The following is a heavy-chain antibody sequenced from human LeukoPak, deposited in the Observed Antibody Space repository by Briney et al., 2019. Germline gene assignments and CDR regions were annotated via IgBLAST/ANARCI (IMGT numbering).Heavy chain of an antibody. J-gene: IGHJ4*02. Sequence: GGSLRLSCAASAFIFSSYEMNWVRHAPGKGREWISYISSIGSTIYYTDSVKGRFTISRDNDKNTLHLQKNSLSAEDTAVYYCARTGYSSGCLAYWGQGTVVTVSS. V-gene: IGHV3-48*03. CDR2: ISSIGSTI. CDR3: ARTGYSSGCLAY. D-gene: IGHD6-19*01. CDR1: AFIFSSYE.